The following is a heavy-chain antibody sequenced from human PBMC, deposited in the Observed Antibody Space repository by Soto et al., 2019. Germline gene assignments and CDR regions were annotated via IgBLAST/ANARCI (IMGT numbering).Heavy chain of an antibody. CDR1: GLTFRSYW. CDR2: INTDGSFA. Sequence: EVQLVESGGGLVQPGESLRLSCAASGLTFRSYWMHWVRQAPGKGLVWVSRINTDGSFAMYVDSVKGRFTIPRDNAKNTLYLHMNSLTAEDTAVYYCVRDMQLWRLDSWGRGTLVTVSS. J-gene: IGHJ4*02. D-gene: IGHD2-21*01. CDR3: VRDMQLWRLDS. V-gene: IGHV3-74*03.